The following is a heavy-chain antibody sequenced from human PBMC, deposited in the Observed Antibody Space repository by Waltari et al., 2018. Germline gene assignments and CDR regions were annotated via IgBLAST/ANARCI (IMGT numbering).Heavy chain of an antibody. CDR2: IHYTGST. D-gene: IGHD3-16*01. CDR1: GGSTRSSY. J-gene: IGHJ4*02. V-gene: IGHV4-59*12. Sequence: QVQLQESGPGLVKPSETLSLNCTVSGGSTRSSYWSWIRQSPGKGLEWIGCIHYTGSTNYNPSLKSRLTISLDTSKDQFSLKLSSVTAADTAMYYCARNLGFGGLIGPFEHWGQGTLVTVSS. CDR3: ARNLGFGGLIGPFEH.